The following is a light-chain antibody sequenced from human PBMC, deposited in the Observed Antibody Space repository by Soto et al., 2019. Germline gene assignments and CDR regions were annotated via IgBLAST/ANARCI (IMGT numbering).Light chain of an antibody. CDR2: LAS. Sequence: DIQMTQSPSSLSASVRDRVIITCRARQHISNFLNWYQQKPGEAPKLLISLASTLESGVPSRFTGSGSGTDFTFTISSLQPDDFATYYCQQSYSGPITFGQGTRVEIK. V-gene: IGKV1-39*01. J-gene: IGKJ5*01. CDR3: QQSYSGPIT. CDR1: QHISNF.